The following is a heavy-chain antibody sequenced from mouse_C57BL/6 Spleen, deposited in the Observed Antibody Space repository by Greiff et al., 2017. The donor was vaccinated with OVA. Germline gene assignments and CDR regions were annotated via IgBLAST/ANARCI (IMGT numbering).Heavy chain of an antibody. CDR2: INPGSGGT. J-gene: IGHJ2*01. Sequence: VQLVESGAELVRPGTSVKVSCKASGYAFTNYLIEWVKQRPGQGLEWIGVINPGSGGTNYNEKFKGKATLTADKSSSTAYMQLSSLTSEDSAVYFCARYGNPLFDYWGQGTTLTVSS. V-gene: IGHV1-54*01. CDR3: ARYGNPLFDY. D-gene: IGHD1-1*01. CDR1: GYAFTNYL.